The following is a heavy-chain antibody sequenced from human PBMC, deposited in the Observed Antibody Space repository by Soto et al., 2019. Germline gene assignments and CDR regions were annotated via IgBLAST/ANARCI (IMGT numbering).Heavy chain of an antibody. CDR2: MYPGDSET. D-gene: IGHD5-18*01. CDR3: ARGGYTYGVLYLDY. Sequence: GESLKISCKGTGYFFTSYWVAWVRQMPGKGLEWMGLMYPGDSETRYRPSFQGHVTISADKSVTTAYLQWSSLKASDTAIYYCARGGYTYGVLYLDYWGPGTLVTVSS. CDR1: GYFFTSYW. V-gene: IGHV5-51*01. J-gene: IGHJ4*02.